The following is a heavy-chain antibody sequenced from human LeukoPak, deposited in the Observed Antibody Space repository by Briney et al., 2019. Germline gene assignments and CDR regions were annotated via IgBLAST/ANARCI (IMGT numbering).Heavy chain of an antibody. CDR3: ARDQGRVAAAGGWFDP. V-gene: IGHV1-3*01. J-gene: IGHJ5*02. D-gene: IGHD6-13*01. CDR2: INAGNGNT. CDR1: GYTFTSYA. Sequence: ASVKVSCKSSGYTFTSYAMHWVRQAPGQRLEWVGWINAGNGNTKYSQKFQGRVTITRDTSASTAYMELSSLRSEDTAVYYCARDQGRVAAAGGWFDPWGQGTLVTVSS.